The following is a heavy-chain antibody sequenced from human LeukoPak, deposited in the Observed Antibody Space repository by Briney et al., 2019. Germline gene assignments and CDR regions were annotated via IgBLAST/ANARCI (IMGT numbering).Heavy chain of an antibody. CDR2: IYYSGNT. Sequence: SETLSLTCTVSGDSISPYYWSWIRQPPGERMEWIGYIYYSGNTNYNPSLKSRVTISVDTSKNQFSLKLRSVTAADTAVYYCARIFSSGYGLFDNWGQGILVTVTS. V-gene: IGHV4-59*08. CDR3: ARIFSSGYGLFDN. J-gene: IGHJ4*02. CDR1: GDSISPYY. D-gene: IGHD5-12*01.